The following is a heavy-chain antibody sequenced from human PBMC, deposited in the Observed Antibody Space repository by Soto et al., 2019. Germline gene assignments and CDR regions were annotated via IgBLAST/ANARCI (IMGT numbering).Heavy chain of an antibody. D-gene: IGHD3-10*01. CDR2: IIPIFPTP. CDR3: ARVKDRRQLGGNYDYGMDF. CDR1: GGTFGNSA. V-gene: IGHV1-69*12. J-gene: IGHJ6*02. Sequence: QVQLVQSGAEVKKPGSSVTVSCKASGGTFGNSAISWVRQAPGQGLEWMGGIIPIFPTPDYAQKLQGRVPITADGSTMTANMALSRLRSEETAVYYGARVKDRRQLGGNYDYGMDFWGQGTTVTVSS.